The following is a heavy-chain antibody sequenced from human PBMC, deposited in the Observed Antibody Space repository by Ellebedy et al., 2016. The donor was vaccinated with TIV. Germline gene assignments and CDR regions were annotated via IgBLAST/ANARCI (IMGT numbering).Heavy chain of an antibody. CDR1: GGSFSGYY. Sequence: SETLSLTCAVYGGSFSGYYWSWIRQPPGKGLEWIGEINHSGSTNYNPSLKSRVTISVDTSKNQFFLKLSSVTAADTAVYYCARGLTEIYSSQIFTKTCDYWGQGTLVTVSS. V-gene: IGHV4-34*01. J-gene: IGHJ4*02. CDR3: ARGLTEIYSSQIFTKTCDY. D-gene: IGHD6-19*01. CDR2: INHSGST.